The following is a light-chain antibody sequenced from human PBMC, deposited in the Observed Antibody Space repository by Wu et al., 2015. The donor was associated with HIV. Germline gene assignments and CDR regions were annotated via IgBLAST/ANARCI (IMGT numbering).Light chain of an antibody. V-gene: IGKV3-11*01. J-gene: IGKJ5*01. CDR1: XTVRSY. CDR3: QHRSSWPLT. Sequence: GDRATLSCRASXTVRSYLDLVPTQTLASLPRLLIYDSSVRAIGVPARFSGSGSGTDFTLTISSLEPEDFAVYYCQHRSSWPLTFGQGTRLEIK. CDR2: DSS.